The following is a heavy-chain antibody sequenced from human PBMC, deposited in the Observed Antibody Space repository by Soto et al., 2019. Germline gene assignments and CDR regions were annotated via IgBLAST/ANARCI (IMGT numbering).Heavy chain of an antibody. Sequence: GESLKISCRGSGYFFAGDWITWVRQMPGKGLEWMGRIDPSNSYTKYSPSFQGHVTISADKSSSTAYLQWGSLKASDTAMYYCARHSSWFDPWGQGTLVTVSS. J-gene: IGHJ5*02. CDR1: GYFFAGDW. CDR2: IDPSNSYT. CDR3: ARHSSWFDP. V-gene: IGHV5-10-1*01.